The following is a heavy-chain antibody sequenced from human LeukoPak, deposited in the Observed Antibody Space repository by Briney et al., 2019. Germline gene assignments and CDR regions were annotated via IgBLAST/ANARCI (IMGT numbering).Heavy chain of an antibody. V-gene: IGHV4-38-2*02. J-gene: IGHJ5*02. CDR1: GYSISSGYY. CDR2: IYHSGST. D-gene: IGHD3-10*01. Sequence: PSETLSLTCTVPGYSISSGYYWGWIRQPPGKGLEWIGSIYHSGSTYYNPSLKSRVTISVDTSKNQFSLKLSSVTAADTAVYYCARGVSGNWFDPWGQGTLVTVSS. CDR3: ARGVSGNWFDP.